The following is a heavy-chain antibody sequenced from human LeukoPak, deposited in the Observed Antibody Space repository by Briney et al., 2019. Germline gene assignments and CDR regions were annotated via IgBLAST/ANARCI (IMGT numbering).Heavy chain of an antibody. V-gene: IGHV3-74*01. J-gene: IGHJ4*02. CDR1: GFTFSSYW. D-gene: IGHD3-16*01. CDR2: INSDGSTT. Sequence: PGGSLTLSCAASGFTFSSYWMHWVRQSPGKGVMGVLRINSDGSTTSYADSVKGRFTISRDNAKNTLYLQMNSLRVEDTAVYYCTRINYGWGQGTLLTVSS. CDR3: TRINYG.